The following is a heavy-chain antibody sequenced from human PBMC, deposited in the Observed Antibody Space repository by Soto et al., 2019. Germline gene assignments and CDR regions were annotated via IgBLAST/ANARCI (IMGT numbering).Heavy chain of an antibody. CDR1: GDSVSGGDSY. CDR2: TSFSGYT. J-gene: IGHJ4*02. CDR3: VRGGNPYHYATSGPGMFDK. V-gene: IGHV4-30-4*01. Sequence: QVQLQESGPGLVKPSQTLSLTCTVSGDSVSGGDSYWSWIRQPPGKALEWIGYTSFSGYTSYTPSLKSRVTISVDMSKSQFSLKLTSVTAADTAIYYCVRGGNPYHYATSGPGMFDKWGQGTLVSVSS. D-gene: IGHD3-22*01.